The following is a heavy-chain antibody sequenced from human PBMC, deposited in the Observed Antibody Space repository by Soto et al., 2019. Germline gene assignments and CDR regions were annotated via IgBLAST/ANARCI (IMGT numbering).Heavy chain of an antibody. V-gene: IGHV1-69*01. J-gene: IGHJ5*02. D-gene: IGHD2-2*01. CDR1: GGSFSSLV. CDR2: INPMLGVA. Sequence: QLLLVQSGAEVKKYGSSVKVSCKASGGSFSSLVISWLRQAPGQGPEWMGGINPMLGVANFAQKFQDRVTITADESTTTAYMELSSLRSEDTAVYYCARGPAQFDPWGQGTLVTVSS. CDR3: ARGPAQFDP.